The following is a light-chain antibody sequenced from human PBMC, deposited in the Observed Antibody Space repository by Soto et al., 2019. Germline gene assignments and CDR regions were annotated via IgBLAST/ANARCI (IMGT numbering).Light chain of an antibody. CDR1: SGDVGGYNY. CDR3: NSYTSSSTYV. J-gene: IGLJ1*01. Sequence: QSALTQPASVSGSPGQSITISCTGTSGDVGGYNYVSWYQQHPGEAPKLMIYDVSNRPSGVSNRFSGSKSGNTASLTISGLHAEDEADYYCNSYTSSSTYVFGTGTQLTVL. CDR2: DVS. V-gene: IGLV2-14*03.